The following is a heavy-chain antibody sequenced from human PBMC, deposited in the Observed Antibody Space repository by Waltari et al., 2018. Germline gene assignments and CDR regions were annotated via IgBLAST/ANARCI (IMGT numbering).Heavy chain of an antibody. D-gene: IGHD2-21*01. CDR2: FSYNGNT. CDR3: ARGLGAIY. CDR1: GGSITTITYF. J-gene: IGHJ4*03. V-gene: IGHV4-39*07. Sequence: QLQMQESGPSLVRPSETLSLTCAVSGGSITTITYFWGWIRQPPGKGLAWIASFSYNGNTYYNPSLKSRVTISGDTSKNQFSLLLTSVTAADTAVYYCARGLGAIYWGHGTLVTVSS.